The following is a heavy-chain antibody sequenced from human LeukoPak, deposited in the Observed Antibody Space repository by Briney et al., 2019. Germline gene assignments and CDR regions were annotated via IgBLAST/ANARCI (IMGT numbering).Heavy chain of an antibody. Sequence: ASVEVSCKVSGYTLTELSMHWVRQAPGKGLEWMGGFDPEDGETIYAQKFQGRVTMTEDTSTDTAYMELSSLRSEDTAVYYCATAPIYCSSTSCYHLDYWGQGTLVTVSS. D-gene: IGHD2-2*01. CDR2: FDPEDGET. CDR3: ATAPIYCSSTSCYHLDY. J-gene: IGHJ4*02. V-gene: IGHV1-24*01. CDR1: GYTLTELS.